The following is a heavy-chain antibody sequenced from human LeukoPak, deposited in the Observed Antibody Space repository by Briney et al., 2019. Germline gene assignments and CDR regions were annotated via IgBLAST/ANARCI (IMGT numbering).Heavy chain of an antibody. Sequence: SETLSLTCTVSGGSISTYYWSWIRQPPGKGLEWIGYIYYRGSTSYNPSLKSRVTLSVDTSKNQFSLKVNSVTAADTAVYYCARELDIWGQGTMVTVSS. CDR1: GGSISTYY. V-gene: IGHV4-59*01. J-gene: IGHJ3*02. CDR3: ARELDI. CDR2: IYYRGST.